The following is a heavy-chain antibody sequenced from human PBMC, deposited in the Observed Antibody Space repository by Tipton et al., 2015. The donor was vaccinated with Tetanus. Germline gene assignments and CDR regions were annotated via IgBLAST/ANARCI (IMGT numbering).Heavy chain of an antibody. CDR2: INGYSGHT. D-gene: IGHD1-14*01. J-gene: IGHJ3*02. CDR3: ARDADMWATRKAFDI. Sequence: QLVQSGGEVKQPGASVTVSCKASGYRPTNYGISWVRQAPGQGLEWLGWINGYSGHTNYAQQVQGRVTMTTDTSTSTAYLELRSLRSDDTALYFCARDADMWATRKAFDIWGQGTMVTVSS. CDR1: GYRPTNYG. V-gene: IGHV1-18*01.